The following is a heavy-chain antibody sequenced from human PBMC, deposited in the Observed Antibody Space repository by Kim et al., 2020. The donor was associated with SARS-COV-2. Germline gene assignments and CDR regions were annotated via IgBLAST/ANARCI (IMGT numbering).Heavy chain of an antibody. J-gene: IGHJ4*02. V-gene: IGHV4-39*01. CDR1: GGSISSSSYY. CDR2: IYYSGST. CDR3: ARDPLKVARIYGPGVWDPIKDY. Sequence: SETLSLTCTVSGGSISSSSYYWGWIRQPPGKGLEWIGSIYYSGSTYYNPSLKSRVTISVDTSKNQFSLKLSSVTAADPAVYYCARDPLKVARIYGPGVWDPIKDYWGQGTLVTVSS. D-gene: IGHD5-12*01.